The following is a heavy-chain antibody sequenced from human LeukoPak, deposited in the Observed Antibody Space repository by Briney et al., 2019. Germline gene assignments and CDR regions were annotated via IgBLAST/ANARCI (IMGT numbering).Heavy chain of an antibody. Sequence: ASVKVSCKASGFTFTNYDINWVRQASGQGLEWMGWMNPNNGNTGYAQKFQGRVTMTRDTSISTAYMELRDLRSGDTAVYYCVRDGEGVAISVNYWFDPWGQGTLVTVSS. CDR3: VRDGEGVAISVNYWFDP. D-gene: IGHD3-10*01. J-gene: IGHJ5*02. CDR2: MNPNNGNT. CDR1: GFTFTNYD. V-gene: IGHV1-8*01.